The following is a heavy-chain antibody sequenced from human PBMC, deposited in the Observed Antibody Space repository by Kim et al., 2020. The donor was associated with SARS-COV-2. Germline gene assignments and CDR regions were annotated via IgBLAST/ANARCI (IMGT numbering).Heavy chain of an antibody. Sequence: TTFYADSVKGRFTISRDNAEKTLFLHMNNLRAEDTALYYCARGLGSPDYWGQGTLVTVSS. CDR3: ARGLGSPDY. J-gene: IGHJ4*02. D-gene: IGHD7-27*01. V-gene: IGHV3-23*01. CDR2: TT.